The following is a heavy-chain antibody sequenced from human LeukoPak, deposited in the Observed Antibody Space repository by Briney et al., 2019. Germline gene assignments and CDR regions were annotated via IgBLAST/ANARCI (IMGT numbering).Heavy chain of an antibody. CDR2: INHSGST. D-gene: IGHD6-13*01. CDR3: ARAPRWYYFDD. V-gene: IGHV4-34*01. Sequence: SETLSLTCAVYGGSFSGYYWSWIRQPPGKGLEWIGEINHSGSTNYNPSLKSRVTISVDKSKNQFSLKLSSVTAADTAVYYCARAPRWYYFDDWGQGTLVTVSS. J-gene: IGHJ4*02. CDR1: GGSFSGYY.